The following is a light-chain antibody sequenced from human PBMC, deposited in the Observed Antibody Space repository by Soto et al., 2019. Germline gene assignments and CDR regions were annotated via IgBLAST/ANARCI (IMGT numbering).Light chain of an antibody. CDR1: QSVLYSSNNKNY. J-gene: IGKJ3*01. CDR3: QQYYSPLFP. Sequence: DIVMTQSPDSLAVSLGERATINCKSSQSVLYSSNNKNYLAWYQQKPGQPPKLLIYWASTRESGVPDRFSGSGSGTDFTLTISSLQAEDVAVYYCQQYYSPLFPFGPGTKVDIK. V-gene: IGKV4-1*01. CDR2: WAS.